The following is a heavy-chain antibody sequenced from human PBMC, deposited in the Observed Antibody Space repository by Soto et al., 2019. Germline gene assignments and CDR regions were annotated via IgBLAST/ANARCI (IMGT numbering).Heavy chain of an antibody. J-gene: IGHJ1*01. D-gene: IGHD2-15*01. Sequence: ASVKVSCKASGYLFTAYSMHWVRLAPGQGLEWMGVVNPSGGSTKYAQNFQGRVTLTRDTSTTTIYMELSSLRSDDTAIYYCAREENCSGGTCYSEYFHRWGQGTLVTVSS. V-gene: IGHV1-46*01. CDR2: VNPSGGST. CDR3: AREENCSGGTCYSEYFHR. CDR1: GYLFTAYS.